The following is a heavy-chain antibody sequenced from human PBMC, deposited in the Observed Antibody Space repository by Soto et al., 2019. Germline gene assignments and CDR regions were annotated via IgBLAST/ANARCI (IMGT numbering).Heavy chain of an antibody. J-gene: IGHJ4*02. Sequence: SGPTLVNPTQTLTLTCTFSGFSLSTSGVGVGWIRQPPGEALEWPALIYWDDDKRYSPSLKTRPTITKDISKNQVVLTMTNMDPVDTATYSCAHRLIGDTGNWNYGAFDYWGQGTLVTVSS. CDR3: AHRLIGDTGNWNYGAFDY. V-gene: IGHV2-5*02. D-gene: IGHD1-7*01. CDR2: IYWDDDK. CDR1: GFSLSTSGVG.